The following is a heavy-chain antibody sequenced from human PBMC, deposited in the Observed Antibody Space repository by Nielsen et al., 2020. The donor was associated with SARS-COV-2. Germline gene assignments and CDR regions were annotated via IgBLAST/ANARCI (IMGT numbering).Heavy chain of an antibody. CDR1: GGSISSSSYY. CDR2: IYYSGST. V-gene: IGHV4-39*02. CDR3: AREGATVTTFDY. J-gene: IGHJ4*02. Sequence: SETLSLTCTVSGGSISSSSYYWGWIRQPPGKGLEWFGSIYYSGSTYYNPSLKSRVTISVDTSKNQFSLKLSSVTAADTAVYYCAREGATVTTFDYWGQGTLVTVSS. D-gene: IGHD4-17*01.